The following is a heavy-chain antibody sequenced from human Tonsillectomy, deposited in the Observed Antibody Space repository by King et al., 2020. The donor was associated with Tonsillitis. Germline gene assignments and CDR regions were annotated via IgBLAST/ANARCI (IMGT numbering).Heavy chain of an antibody. CDR1: GDSVSRNSAA. CDR3: ARLYGDYPFFYFDY. V-gene: IGHV6-1*01. Sequence: VQLQQSGPGLVKPSQTLSLTCAISGDSVSRNSAALSWIRQSPSRGLEWLGMTYYRYKWYNDYAVSVKSRITINPDTSKNRFSLQLNSVTPEDTAVYYCARLYGDYPFFYFDYWGQGTLVTVSS. J-gene: IGHJ4*02. CDR2: TYYRYKWYN. D-gene: IGHD4-17*01.